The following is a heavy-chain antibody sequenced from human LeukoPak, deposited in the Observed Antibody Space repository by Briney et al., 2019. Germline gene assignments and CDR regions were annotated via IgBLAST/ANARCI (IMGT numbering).Heavy chain of an antibody. V-gene: IGHV3-53*01. CDR3: AREGFGDYYYYYYMDV. CDR2: IYSGGST. J-gene: IGHJ6*03. D-gene: IGHD3-10*01. CDR1: GFTVSSNY. Sequence: GGSLRLSCAASGFTVSSNYMSWVRQAPGKGLEWVSVIYSGGSTYYADSVKGRFTISRDNSKNTLYLQMNSLRAEGTAVYYCAREGFGDYYYYYYMDVWGKGTTVTVSS.